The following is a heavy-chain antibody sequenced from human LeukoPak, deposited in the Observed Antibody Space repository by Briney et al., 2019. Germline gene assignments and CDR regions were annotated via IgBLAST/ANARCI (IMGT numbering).Heavy chain of an antibody. Sequence: SVKVSCKASGGTFSSYATSWVRQAPGQGLEWMGGIIPIFGTANYAQKFQGRVTITADKSTSTAYMELSSLRSEDTAVYYCATLTAMVAPTYYYMDVWGKGTTVTVSS. CDR3: ATLTAMVAPTYYYMDV. J-gene: IGHJ6*03. V-gene: IGHV1-69*06. D-gene: IGHD5-18*01. CDR1: GGTFSSYA. CDR2: IIPIFGTA.